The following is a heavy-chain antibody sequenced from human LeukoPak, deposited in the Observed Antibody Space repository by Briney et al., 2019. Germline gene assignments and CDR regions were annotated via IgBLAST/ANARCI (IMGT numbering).Heavy chain of an antibody. CDR1: GFTFSDYY. J-gene: IGHJ5*02. CDR3: ARSEMATIERGPFDP. D-gene: IGHD5-24*01. CDR2: ISSSGSTI. V-gene: IGHV3-11*01. Sequence: GGSLRLSCAASGFTFSDYYMSWIRQAPGKGLEWVSYISSSGSTIYYADSVKGRFTISRDNAKNSLYLQMNSLRAEDTAVYYCARSEMATIERGPFDPWGQGTLVTVSS.